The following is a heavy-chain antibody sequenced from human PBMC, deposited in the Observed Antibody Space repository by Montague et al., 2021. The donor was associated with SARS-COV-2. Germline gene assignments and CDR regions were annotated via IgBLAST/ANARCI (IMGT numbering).Heavy chain of an antibody. J-gene: IGHJ4*02. CDR2: ISSDGSDI. D-gene: IGHD1-14*01. V-gene: IGHV3-74*01. CDR3: ARDVTEPGPTTFDY. CDR1: GFTFSRYW. Sequence: SLRLSCAVPGFTFSRYWMHWVRQAPGRGLVWVSRISSDGSDIIYADSVKGRFTISRDNARNTLYLQMNSLRAEDTDVYYCARDVTEPGPTTFDYWGQGTLVTVSS.